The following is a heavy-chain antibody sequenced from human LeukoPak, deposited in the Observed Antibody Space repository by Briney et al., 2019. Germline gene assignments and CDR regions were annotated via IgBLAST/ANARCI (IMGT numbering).Heavy chain of an antibody. V-gene: IGHV4-59*01. CDR1: GASMNNYY. Sequence: SETLSLTCTVSGASMNNYYWSWIRQPPGKGLEWIGYISYSGSTNYNPSLKSRVTISIDTSTKQFFLRLSSVTAADTAVYYCARVPRSSGTYWLDPYYFDYWGQGTLVTVSS. D-gene: IGHD1-26*01. CDR3: ARVPRSSGTYWLDPYYFDY. CDR2: ISYSGST. J-gene: IGHJ4*02.